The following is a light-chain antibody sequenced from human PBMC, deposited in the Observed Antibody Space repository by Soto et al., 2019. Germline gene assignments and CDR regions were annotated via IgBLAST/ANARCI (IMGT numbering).Light chain of an antibody. V-gene: IGKV1-5*03. J-gene: IGKJ4*01. CDR1: QSINSW. CDR3: QQYNSYPLT. Sequence: DIQMTQSPSTLSAFVGDRVTITCRASQSINSWLAWYQQKPGKAPKLLIYKASSLESGVPSRFSGSGSGTEFTLTIISLQPDDFATYYCQQYNSYPLTFGGGTKVEIK. CDR2: KAS.